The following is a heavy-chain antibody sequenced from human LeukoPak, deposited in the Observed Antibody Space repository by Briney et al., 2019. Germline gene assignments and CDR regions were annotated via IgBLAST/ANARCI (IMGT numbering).Heavy chain of an antibody. CDR1: GFTFGDYA. CDR3: SRAYVTMIVDDAFDI. Sequence: GGSLRLSCTASGFTFGDYAMSWVRQAPGKGLEWVGFIGSKAYGGTTEYAASVKGRFIISRDDSKSIAYLQMNSLKTEDTAVYYCSRAYVTMIVDDAFDIWGQGTMVTVSS. J-gene: IGHJ3*02. V-gene: IGHV3-49*04. D-gene: IGHD3-22*01. CDR2: IGSKAYGGTT.